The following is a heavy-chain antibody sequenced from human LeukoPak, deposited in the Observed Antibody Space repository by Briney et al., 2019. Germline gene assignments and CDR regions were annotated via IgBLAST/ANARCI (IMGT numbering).Heavy chain of an antibody. CDR1: GGSIRSTNYY. Sequence: SSETLSLTCTVSGGSIRSTNYYWSWIRQDPAKGLEWIGYIYHSGSTYYNPALKSRVTISLDTSKNQFSLKLRSVTAADTAVYYCARGGYSYGSLFAFDIWGQGTMVTVSS. CDR3: ARGGYSYGSLFAFDI. V-gene: IGHV4-31*03. CDR2: IYHSGST. D-gene: IGHD5-18*01. J-gene: IGHJ3*02.